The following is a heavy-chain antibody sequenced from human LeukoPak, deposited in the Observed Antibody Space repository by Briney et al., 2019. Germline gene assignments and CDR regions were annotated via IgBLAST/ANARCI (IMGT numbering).Heavy chain of an antibody. CDR2: ISSNGGST. Sequence: GGSLRLSCAASGFTFSSYAMHWVRQAPGKGLEYVSAISSNGGSTYYANSVKGRFTISRDNSKNTLYLQVGSLRAEDMAVYYCARSVAGYDYWGQGTLVTVSS. V-gene: IGHV3-64*01. CDR3: ARSVAGYDY. CDR1: GFTFSSYA. J-gene: IGHJ4*02. D-gene: IGHD6-19*01.